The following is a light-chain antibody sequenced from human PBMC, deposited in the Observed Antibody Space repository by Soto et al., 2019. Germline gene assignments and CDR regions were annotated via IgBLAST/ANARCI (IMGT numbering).Light chain of an antibody. CDR1: QSVSSN. CDR2: GAS. Sequence: EIVMTQSPATLSVSPGERATLSCRASQSVSSNLAWYQQKPGQAPRLLIYGASTRATGIPARFSGSWSGTEFTLTISRLQSEDVAVYDCQQYNKWPRTFGQGTKVEIK. J-gene: IGKJ1*01. V-gene: IGKV3-15*01. CDR3: QQYNKWPRT.